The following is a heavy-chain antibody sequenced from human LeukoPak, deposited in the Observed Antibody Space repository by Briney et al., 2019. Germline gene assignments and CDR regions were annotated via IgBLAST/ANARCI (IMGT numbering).Heavy chain of an antibody. CDR1: GFTFSSYA. D-gene: IGHD1-26*01. V-gene: IGHV3-30-3*01. J-gene: IGHJ4*02. Sequence: GGSLRLSCAASGFTFSSYAMHWVRQAPGKGLEWVAVISYDGSNKYYADSVKGRFTISRDNSKNTLYQQMNSLRAEDTAVYYCARAELLHYFDYWGQGTLVTVSS. CDR2: ISYDGSNK. CDR3: ARAELLHYFDY.